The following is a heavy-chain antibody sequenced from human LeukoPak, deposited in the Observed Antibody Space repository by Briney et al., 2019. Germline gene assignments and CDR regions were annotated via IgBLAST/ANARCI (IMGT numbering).Heavy chain of an antibody. CDR2: IYYSGST. Sequence: SETLSLTCTVSGGSISSYYWSWIRQPPGKGLEWIGYIYYSGSTNYNPSLKSRVTISVDTSKNQFSLKLSSVTAADTAVYYCAREARSSTSCYFDYWGQGTLVTVSS. CDR3: AREARSSTSCYFDY. V-gene: IGHV4-59*01. CDR1: GGSISSYY. D-gene: IGHD2-2*01. J-gene: IGHJ4*02.